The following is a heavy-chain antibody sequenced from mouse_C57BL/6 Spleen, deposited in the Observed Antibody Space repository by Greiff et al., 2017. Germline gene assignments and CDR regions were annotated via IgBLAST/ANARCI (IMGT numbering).Heavy chain of an antibody. V-gene: IGHV1-80*01. Sequence: QVQLQQSGAELVKPGASVKISCKASGYAFSSYWMNWVKQRPGKGLEWIGQIYPGDGDTNYNGTFKGKATLTADKSSSTAYMQVSSLTSEDSAVYVCARLTGTYYFDYWGQGTTLTVSS. CDR2: IYPGDGDT. D-gene: IGHD4-1*01. CDR3: ARLTGTYYFDY. J-gene: IGHJ2*01. CDR1: GYAFSSYW.